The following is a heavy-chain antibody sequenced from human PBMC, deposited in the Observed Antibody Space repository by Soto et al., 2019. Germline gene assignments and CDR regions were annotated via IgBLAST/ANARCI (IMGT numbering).Heavy chain of an antibody. CDR1: GGSISSGGYY. D-gene: IGHD3-22*01. CDR3: ARAISMIVVVPFGY. J-gene: IGHJ4*02. Sequence: SETLSLTCTVSGGSISSGGYYWGWIRQPPGKGLEWIGSIYYSGNTYSNPSLKSRVTISVDTSKNQFSLKLSSVTAADTAVFYCARAISMIVVVPFGYWGQRTLVTVSS. CDR2: IYYSGNT. V-gene: IGHV4-39*01.